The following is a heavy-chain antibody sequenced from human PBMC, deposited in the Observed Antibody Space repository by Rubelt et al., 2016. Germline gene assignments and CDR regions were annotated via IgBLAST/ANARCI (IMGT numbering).Heavy chain of an antibody. V-gene: IGHV5-51*01. J-gene: IGHJ4*02. CDR2: IYPTDSET. Sequence: KPGESLKISCKGSGYSFTTYYIGWVRQMPGKGLEWMGTIYPTDSETRYSPSSQGQVTISADKSINTAYLQWSSLKASDTAMYYCVRHVLTKSGGDYWGQGTLVTVSS. CDR3: VRHVLTKSGGDY. CDR1: GYSFTTYY. D-gene: IGHD4-23*01.